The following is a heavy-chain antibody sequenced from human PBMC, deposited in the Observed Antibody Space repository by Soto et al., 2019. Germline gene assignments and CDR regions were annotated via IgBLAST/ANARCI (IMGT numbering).Heavy chain of an antibody. CDR2: VSAYNGYT. J-gene: IGHJ4*02. V-gene: IGHV1-18*01. Sequence: QVQLVQSGAEVKKPGASVKVSCKGSGFTFSNYGFNWVRQAPGQGLEWVGWVSAYNGYTKSAQNFQDRLIMTTDTSTNTAYMELRGLRPDDTALYYCARGTSIAVPGGPWGQGTLVTVSS. D-gene: IGHD6-19*01. CDR1: GFTFSNYG. CDR3: ARGTSIAVPGGP.